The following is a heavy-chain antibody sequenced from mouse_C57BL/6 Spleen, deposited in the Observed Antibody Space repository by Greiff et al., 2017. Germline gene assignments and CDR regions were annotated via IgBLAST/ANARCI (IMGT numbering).Heavy chain of an antibody. V-gene: IGHV1-74*01. CDR3: AISYGSSGYYYAMDY. J-gene: IGHJ4*01. CDR1: GYTFTSYW. Sequence: QVHVKQPGAELVKPGASVKVSCKASGYTFTSYWMHWVKRRPGQGLEWIGRIHPSDSDTNYNQKFKGKATLTVDKSSSTAYMQLSSLTSEDSAVYYCAISYGSSGYYYAMDYWGQGTSVTVSS. D-gene: IGHD1-1*01. CDR2: IHPSDSDT.